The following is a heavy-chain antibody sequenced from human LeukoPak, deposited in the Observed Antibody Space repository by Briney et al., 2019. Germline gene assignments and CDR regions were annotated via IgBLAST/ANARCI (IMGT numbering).Heavy chain of an antibody. V-gene: IGHV1-18*01. CDR1: GYTFTSYG. CDR2: ISAYNGNT. Sequence: ASVKVSCKASGYTFTSYGISWVRQAPGQGLEWMAWISAYNGNTNYAQKLQGRVTMTTDTSTSTAYMELRSLRSDDTAVYYCARDHVALGIAAAGTMVYWGQGTLVTVSS. D-gene: IGHD6-13*01. CDR3: ARDHVALGIAAAGTMVY. J-gene: IGHJ4*02.